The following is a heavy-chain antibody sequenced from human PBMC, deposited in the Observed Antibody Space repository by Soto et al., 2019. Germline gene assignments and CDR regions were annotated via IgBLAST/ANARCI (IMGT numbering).Heavy chain of an antibody. D-gene: IGHD5-12*01. V-gene: IGHV1-8*01. CDR2: LNPQSGNT. J-gene: IGHJ4*02. CDR1: GHPFTRYD. Sequence: QVQLVPAGAEAKKTGASVTVSCKASGHPFTRYDIYWVRQATGQGLEWKGWLNPQSGNTGYVEKFQGRVTLTRTTAISEAYIELSSLRSEATAVYFYASGGMVATGGDYWGQGTLVTVSS. CDR3: ASGGMVATGGDY.